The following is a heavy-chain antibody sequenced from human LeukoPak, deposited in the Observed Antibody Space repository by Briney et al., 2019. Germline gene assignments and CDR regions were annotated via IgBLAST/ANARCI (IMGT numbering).Heavy chain of an antibody. CDR1: GFTFSSYW. V-gene: IGHV3-7*05. D-gene: IGHD2-21*02. Sequence: GGSLRLSCAASGFTFSSYWMSWVRQAPGKGLEWVANLKRDGSEMFYVDSVKGRFTISRDNAKSSLYLQMNSLRAEDTAVYYWARGPMTSDVWGQGTTVTVSS. CDR3: ARGPMTSDV. CDR2: LKRDGSEM. J-gene: IGHJ6*02.